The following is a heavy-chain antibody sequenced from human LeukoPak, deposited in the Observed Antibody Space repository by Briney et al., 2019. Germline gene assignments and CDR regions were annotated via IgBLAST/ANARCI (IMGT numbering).Heavy chain of an antibody. V-gene: IGHV3-33*05. CDR1: GFTFSSYY. CDR2: ISYDGSNK. Sequence: GGSLRLSCAASGFTFSSYYIHWLRQVPGKGLEWVAVISYDGSNKYYADSVKGRFSISRDNSKNTLYLQINSLRAEDTAVYYCARDGYGVVAPNGYLQHWGQGTLVTVSS. CDR3: ARDGYGVVAPNGYLQH. J-gene: IGHJ1*01. D-gene: IGHD5-12*01.